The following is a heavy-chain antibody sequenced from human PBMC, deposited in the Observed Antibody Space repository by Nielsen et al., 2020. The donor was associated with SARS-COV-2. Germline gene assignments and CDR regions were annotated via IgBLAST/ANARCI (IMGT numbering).Heavy chain of an antibody. CDR3: ARGFLWFGELSYYYAMDV. CDR2: ISSSGSTK. V-gene: IGHV3-48*03. CDR1: GFTFSNHD. J-gene: IGHJ6*02. Sequence: GGSLRLSCVVSGFTFSNHDMNWVRQGPGKGLEWVSFISSSGSTKYYADSVKGRFTISRDNAKNSLYLQMNSLGAEDTAVYYCARGFLWFGELSYYYAMDVWGQGTTVTVSS. D-gene: IGHD3-10*01.